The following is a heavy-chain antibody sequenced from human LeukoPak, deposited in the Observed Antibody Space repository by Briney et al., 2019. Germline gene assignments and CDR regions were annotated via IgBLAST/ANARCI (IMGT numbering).Heavy chain of an antibody. CDR2: IYPGDSGT. D-gene: IGHD6-13*01. CDR3: ARHPLLGGSSSWPNWFDP. Sequence: GESLEISCKGSGYSFTSYWIGWVRQMPGKGLEWMGIIYPGDSGTRYSPSFQGQVTISADKSISTAYLQWSSLKASDTAMYYCARHPLLGGSSSWPNWFDPWGQGTLVTVSS. CDR1: GYSFTSYW. V-gene: IGHV5-51*01. J-gene: IGHJ5*02.